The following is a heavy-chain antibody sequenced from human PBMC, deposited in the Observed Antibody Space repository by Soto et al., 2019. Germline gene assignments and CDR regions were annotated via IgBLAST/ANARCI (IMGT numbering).Heavy chain of an antibody. J-gene: IGHJ6*01. D-gene: IGHD6-19*01. V-gene: IGHV4-34*01. CDR1: GGCFSGYY. CDR2: ITHSGST. CDR3: ARGYYSIKAPILVAGLTNYYHSGMNF. Sequence: PSETLSLTCAVYGGCFSGYYWSWIRQPPGKRLEWIGEITHSGSTNYNPSLQSRVTISVDPSKHQFSLKLSSVTAAATAVYSRARGYYSIKAPILVAGLTNYYHSGMNF.